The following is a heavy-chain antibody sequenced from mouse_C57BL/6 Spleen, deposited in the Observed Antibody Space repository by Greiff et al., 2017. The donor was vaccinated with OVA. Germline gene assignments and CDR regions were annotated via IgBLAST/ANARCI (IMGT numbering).Heavy chain of an antibody. Sequence: VQRVESGAELVKPGASVKMSCKASGYTFTSYWITWVKQRPGQGLEWIGDIYPGSGSTNYNEKFKSKATLTVDTSSSTAYMQLSSLTSEDSAVYYCARATGSSPLDYWGQGTTLTVSS. CDR1: GYTFTSYW. V-gene: IGHV1-55*01. CDR2: IYPGSGST. J-gene: IGHJ2*01. CDR3: ARATGSSPLDY. D-gene: IGHD1-1*01.